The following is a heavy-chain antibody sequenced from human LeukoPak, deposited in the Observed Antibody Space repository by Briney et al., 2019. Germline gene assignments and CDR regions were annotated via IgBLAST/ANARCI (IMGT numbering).Heavy chain of an antibody. CDR3: AREGFMGYCSSTSCAMAYDY. CDR2: ISAYNGNT. V-gene: IGHV1-18*01. CDR1: GYTFTSYG. D-gene: IGHD2-2*01. Sequence: GASVKVSCKASGYTFTSYGISWVRQAPGQGLEWMGWISAYNGNTNYAQKLQGRVTMTTDTSTSTAYMELRSLRSDDTAVYYCAREGFMGYCSSTSCAMAYDYWGQGTLVTVSS. J-gene: IGHJ4*02.